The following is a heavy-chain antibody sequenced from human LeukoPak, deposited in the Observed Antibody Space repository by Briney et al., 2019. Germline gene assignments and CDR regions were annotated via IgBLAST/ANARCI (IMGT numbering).Heavy chain of an antibody. V-gene: IGHV1-3*01. CDR3: ARDRSAVAPYYYYGMDV. Sequence: ASVMVSCKASGYTFTSYAMHWVRQAPGQRLEWMGWINAGNGHTKYSQKFQGRVTITRDTSASTAYMELSSLRSEDTAVYYCARDRSAVAPYYYYGMDVWGQGTTVTVSS. J-gene: IGHJ6*02. CDR2: INAGNGHT. D-gene: IGHD6-19*01. CDR1: GYTFTSYA.